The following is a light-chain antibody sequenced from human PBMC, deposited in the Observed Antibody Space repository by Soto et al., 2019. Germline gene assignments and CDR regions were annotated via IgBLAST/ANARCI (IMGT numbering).Light chain of an antibody. CDR3: SSYTTSSTYV. V-gene: IGLV2-14*01. Sequence: QSVLTQPASVSGYPGQSITISCTGASSDVGGYNYVAWCQQHPGKAPKLLIYDVTNRPSGFSSRFSGSKSGNTASLTISGLRAEDEADYYCSSYTTSSTYVFGTGTKLTVL. CDR2: DVT. J-gene: IGLJ1*01. CDR1: SSDVGGYNY.